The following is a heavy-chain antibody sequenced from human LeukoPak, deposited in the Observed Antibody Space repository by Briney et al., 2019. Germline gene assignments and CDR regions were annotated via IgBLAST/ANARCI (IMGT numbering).Heavy chain of an antibody. CDR2: INTNTGNP. D-gene: IGHD1-26*01. V-gene: IGHV7-4-1*02. Sequence: ASVKVSCKASGYTFTSYAMNWVRQAPGQGLEWMGWINTNTGNPTYAQDHTGRFVFSLDTSVSTTYLQISRLKAEDTAVYYCASGPSYSGSNEYFDSWGQSTLVTVSS. CDR1: GYTFTSYA. CDR3: ASGPSYSGSNEYFDS. J-gene: IGHJ4*02.